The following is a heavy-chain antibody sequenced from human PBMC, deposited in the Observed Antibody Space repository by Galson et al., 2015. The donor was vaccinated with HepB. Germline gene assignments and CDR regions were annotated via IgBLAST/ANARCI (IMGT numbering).Heavy chain of an antibody. Sequence: SVKVSCKASGYTFTGYYMHWVRQAPGQGLEWMGWINPNSGGTNYAQKFQGRVTMTRDTSISTAYMELSRLRSDDTAVYYCARDTRGSWYPPVNWFDPWGQGTLVTVSS. CDR1: GYTFTGYY. V-gene: IGHV1-2*02. D-gene: IGHD6-13*01. CDR2: INPNSGGT. CDR3: ARDTRGSWYPPVNWFDP. J-gene: IGHJ5*02.